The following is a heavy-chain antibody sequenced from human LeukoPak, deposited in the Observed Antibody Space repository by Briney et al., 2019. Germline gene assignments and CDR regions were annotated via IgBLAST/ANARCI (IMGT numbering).Heavy chain of an antibody. Sequence: GGSLRLSCAASGFTFNNYAMSWVRQAPGKGLEWVSAISGSGGTIYYADSVKGRFTISRDDSKNTLCLRMNGLRAEDTAVYYCAKDRPTNWGYYFDYWGQGTLVTVSS. J-gene: IGHJ4*02. CDR2: ISGSGGTI. V-gene: IGHV3-23*01. CDR3: AKDRPTNWGYYFDY. D-gene: IGHD7-27*01. CDR1: GFTFNNYA.